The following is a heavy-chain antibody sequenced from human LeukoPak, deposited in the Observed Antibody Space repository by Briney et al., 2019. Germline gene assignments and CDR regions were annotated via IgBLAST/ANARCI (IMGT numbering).Heavy chain of an antibody. Sequence: SVKVSCKASGGTFSSYAISWVRQAPGQGLEWMGRIIPILGIANYAQKFQGRVTITADKSTSTAYMELSSLRSEDTAVYYCAGSLTRTDPYDYWGQGTLVTVSS. CDR3: AGSLTRTDPYDY. CDR2: IIPILGIA. V-gene: IGHV1-69*04. CDR1: GGTFSSYA. J-gene: IGHJ4*02. D-gene: IGHD1-1*01.